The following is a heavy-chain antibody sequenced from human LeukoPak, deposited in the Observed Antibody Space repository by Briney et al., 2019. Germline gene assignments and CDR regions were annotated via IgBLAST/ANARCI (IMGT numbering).Heavy chain of an antibody. J-gene: IGHJ6*02. Sequence: GASVKVSCKASGYTFTSYGISWVRQAPGQGLEWMGWISAYNGNTNYAQKLQGRVTMTTDTSTSTAYMELRSLRSDDTAVYYCARDPHDYGDYAGSYGMDVWGQGTTVTVSS. V-gene: IGHV1-18*01. CDR3: ARDPHDYGDYAGSYGMDV. D-gene: IGHD4-17*01. CDR2: ISAYNGNT. CDR1: GYTFTSYG.